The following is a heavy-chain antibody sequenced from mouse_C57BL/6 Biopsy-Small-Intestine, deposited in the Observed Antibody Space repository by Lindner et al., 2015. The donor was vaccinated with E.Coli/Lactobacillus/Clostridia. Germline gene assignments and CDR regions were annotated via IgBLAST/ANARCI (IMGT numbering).Heavy chain of an antibody. Sequence: VQLQESGAELVKPGASVKISCKASGYAFSSYWMNWVKQRPGKGLEWIGQIYPGDGDTNYNGKFKGKATLTADKSSGTAYMQLSSLTSEDSAVYFCARWGYYGTSFAYWGQGTLVTVSA. CDR3: ARWGYYGTSFAY. V-gene: IGHV1-80*01. J-gene: IGHJ3*01. D-gene: IGHD1-1*01. CDR2: IYPGDGDT. CDR1: GYAFSSYW.